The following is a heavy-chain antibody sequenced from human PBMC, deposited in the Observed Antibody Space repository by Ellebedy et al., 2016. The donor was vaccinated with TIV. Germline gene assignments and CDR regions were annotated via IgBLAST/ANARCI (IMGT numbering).Heavy chain of an antibody. D-gene: IGHD3-10*01. CDR3: ARRMVRGGIRYAMDV. V-gene: IGHV5-51*01. Sequence: GESLKISCQASGYSFTNYWIGWVRQMHGKGLEWMGIIYPGDSDTRYSTSFEGQVTISVDKSISTAYLQWNSLKASDTATYYCARRMVRGGIRYAMDVWGQGTTVTVSS. J-gene: IGHJ6*02. CDR2: IYPGDSDT. CDR1: GYSFTNYW.